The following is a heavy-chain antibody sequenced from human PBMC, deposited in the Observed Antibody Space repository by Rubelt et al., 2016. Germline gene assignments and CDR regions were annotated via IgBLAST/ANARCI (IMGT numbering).Heavy chain of an antibody. CDR3: ASQGEQRGY. CDR1: RYTFTNYY. J-gene: IGHJ4*02. V-gene: IGHV1-46*01. CDR2: INPSGGST. Sequence: QVQLVQSGAEVKKPGASVRISCKSFRYTFTNYYIHWVRQTPGQGLEWMGLINPSGGSTLSPQKFQGRVTMTTDTSTETIYMELSGLRSDDTAVYYCASQGEQRGYWGQGTLVTVSS. D-gene: IGHD6-25*01.